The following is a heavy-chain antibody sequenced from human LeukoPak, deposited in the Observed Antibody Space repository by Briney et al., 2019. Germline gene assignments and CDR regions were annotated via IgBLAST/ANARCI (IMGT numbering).Heavy chain of an antibody. D-gene: IGHD3-3*01. V-gene: IGHV3-30*04. CDR2: ISYDGSNK. CDR3: ARGPPYYDFWSGHMDV. J-gene: IGHJ6*02. Sequence: GGSLRLSCAASGFTFSSYAMHWVRQAPGKGLEWVAVISYDGSNKYYADSVKGRFTISRDNSKNTLYLQMNSLRAEDTAVYYCARGPPYYDFWSGHMDVWGQGTTVTVSS. CDR1: GFTFSSYA.